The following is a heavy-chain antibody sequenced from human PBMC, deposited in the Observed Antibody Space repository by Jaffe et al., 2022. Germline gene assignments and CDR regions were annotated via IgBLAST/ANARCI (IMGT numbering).Heavy chain of an antibody. CDR2: IYTSGST. D-gene: IGHD3-22*01. V-gene: IGHV4-61*02. CDR1: GGSISSGSYY. J-gene: IGHJ4*02. CDR3: ARAGYYDSSGYYPRNPNFDY. Sequence: QVQLQESGPGLVKPSQTLSLTCTVSGGSISSGSYYWSWIRQPAGKGLEWIGRIYTSGSTNYNPSLKSRVTISVDTSKNQFSLKLSSVTAADTAVYYCARAGYYDSSGYYPRNPNFDYWGQGTLVTVSS.